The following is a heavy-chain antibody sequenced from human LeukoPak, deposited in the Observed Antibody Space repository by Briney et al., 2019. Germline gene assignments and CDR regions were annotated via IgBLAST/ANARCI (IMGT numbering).Heavy chain of an antibody. V-gene: IGHV3-66*01. CDR1: GFTVSSNY. D-gene: IGHD2-2*01. Sequence: LGGSLRLSRAASGFTVSSNYMSWVRQAPGKGLEWVSVIYGGDSTYYADSVKGRFTIYSDNSKNTLYLQMNSLRAEDTAVYYCARDLAANCSSTSCYAYYYYGMDVWGQGTTGTVSS. CDR3: ARDLAANCSSTSCYAYYYYGMDV. CDR2: IYGGDST. J-gene: IGHJ6*02.